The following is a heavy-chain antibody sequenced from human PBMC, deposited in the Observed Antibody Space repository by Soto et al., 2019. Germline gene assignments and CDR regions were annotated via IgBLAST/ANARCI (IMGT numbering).Heavy chain of an antibody. J-gene: IGHJ4*02. CDR3: ARVVGGSNYFDY. Sequence: GESLKISCKGSGYSFTSYWISWVRQMPGKGLEWMGRIDPSDSYTKYSPSFQGHVTISADKSISTAYLQWSSLKASDTAMYYCARVVGGSNYFDYWGQGTLVTVSS. V-gene: IGHV5-10-1*01. D-gene: IGHD1-26*01. CDR1: GYSFTSYW. CDR2: IDPSDSYT.